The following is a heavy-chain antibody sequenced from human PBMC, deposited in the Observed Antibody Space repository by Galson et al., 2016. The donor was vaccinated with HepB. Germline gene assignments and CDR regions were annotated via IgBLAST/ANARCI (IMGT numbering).Heavy chain of an antibody. J-gene: IGHJ6*02. CDR3: ASDRVFYGMDV. Sequence: SLRLSCAASGFTFSSYWMHWVRQAPGKGLVWVSRIKSDGRETTYAGSVKGRFTITRDNAENTLYLQMNSLRADDTAVYYCASDRVFYGMDVWGRGTTVTVSS. CDR2: IKSDGRET. CDR1: GFTFSSYW. V-gene: IGHV3-74*01. D-gene: IGHD2-8*01.